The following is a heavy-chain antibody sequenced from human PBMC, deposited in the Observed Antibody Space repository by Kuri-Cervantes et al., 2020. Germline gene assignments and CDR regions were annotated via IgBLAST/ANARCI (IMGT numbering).Heavy chain of an antibody. J-gene: IGHJ5*02. CDR1: GKSFNAYY. CDR2: VNHNGNI. Sequence: SETLSLTCEVRGKSFNAYYLSWIRQPPGKGLEWIGEVNHNGNINYNPSLESRITMSADTSRNQFSLKLSSVTAADTAVYYCARDRPVTTSDWFDPWGQGTLVTVSS. V-gene: IGHV4-34*10. D-gene: IGHD4-17*01. CDR3: ARDRPVTTSDWFDP.